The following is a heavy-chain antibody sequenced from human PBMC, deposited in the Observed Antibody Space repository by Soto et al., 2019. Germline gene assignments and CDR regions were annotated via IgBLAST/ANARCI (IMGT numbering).Heavy chain of an antibody. D-gene: IGHD1-26*01. CDR1: GFTFSSYG. V-gene: IGHV3-30*18. CDR3: AKDAGGDYYGMDV. CDR2: ISYAGSNK. Sequence: QVQLVESGGGVVQPGRSLRLSCAASGFTFSSYGMHWVRQAPDKGLEWVAIISYAGSNKYYADSVKGRFTISRDNSKNTVYLQMNSLRAEDTAVYYCAKDAGGDYYGMDVWGQGTTVTVSS. J-gene: IGHJ6*02.